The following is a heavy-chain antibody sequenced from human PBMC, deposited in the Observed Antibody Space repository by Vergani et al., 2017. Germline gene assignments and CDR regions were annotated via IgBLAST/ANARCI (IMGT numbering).Heavy chain of an antibody. J-gene: IGHJ5*02. CDR1: GASIRSSNYY. Sequence: QLQLQESGPGLVKPSATLSLTCSVSGASIRSSNYYWGWIRQPPGKGLEWIASIYYSGSTYYNPSLKSRVTISVDTSKNRFSLKLSSVTAADTAVYFCARNATVEGLVKLGWIVPWGEGILVTVSS. CDR2: IYYSGST. CDR3: ARNATVEGLVKLGWIVP. V-gene: IGHV4-39*01. D-gene: IGHD6-19*01.